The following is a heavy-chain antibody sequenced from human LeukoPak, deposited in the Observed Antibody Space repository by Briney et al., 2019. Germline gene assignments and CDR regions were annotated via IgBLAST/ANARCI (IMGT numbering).Heavy chain of an antibody. J-gene: IGHJ4*02. CDR3: ARAPPMGYDSSGPDY. Sequence: GESLKISCKGSGYSFTSYWIGWVRQMPGKGLEWMGIIYPGDSDTRYSPSFQGQVTISADKSISTAYLQWSSLKASDTAMYYCARAPPMGYDSSGPDYWGQGTLVIVSS. CDR1: GYSFTSYW. V-gene: IGHV5-51*01. D-gene: IGHD3-22*01. CDR2: IYPGDSDT.